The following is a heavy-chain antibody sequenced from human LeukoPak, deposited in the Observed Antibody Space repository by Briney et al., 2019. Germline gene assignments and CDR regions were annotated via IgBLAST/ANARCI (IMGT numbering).Heavy chain of an antibody. Sequence: SVKVSCKASGGTFISYAISWVRQAPGQGLEWMGGIIPIFGTANYAQKFQGRATITADESTSTAYMELSSLRSEDTAVYYCAKVGTVAGTIWFDPWGQGTLVTVSS. V-gene: IGHV1-69*13. CDR1: GGTFISYA. CDR3: AKVGTVAGTIWFDP. CDR2: IIPIFGTA. J-gene: IGHJ5*02. D-gene: IGHD6-19*01.